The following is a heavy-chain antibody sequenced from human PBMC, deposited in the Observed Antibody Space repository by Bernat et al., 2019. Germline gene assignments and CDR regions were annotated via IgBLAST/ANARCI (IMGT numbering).Heavy chain of an antibody. CDR3: TKDRRAILET. CDR1: GFTFSSNG. D-gene: IGHD3-3*01. Sequence: QVQLVESGGGVVQPGGSLRLSCAESGFTFSSNGMHWVRQAPGKGLEWVAFIQYDGNNEYYADSVKGRFTISRDKSKNTLYLQMNSLTVEDMAVYYCTKDRRAILETWGQGTMVTVSS. J-gene: IGHJ3*01. CDR2: IQYDGNNE. V-gene: IGHV3-30*02.